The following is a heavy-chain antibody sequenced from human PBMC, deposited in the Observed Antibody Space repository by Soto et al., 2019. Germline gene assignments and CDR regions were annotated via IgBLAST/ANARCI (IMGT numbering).Heavy chain of an antibody. Sequence: SETLSLTCTVSGGSISSSSYYWGWIRQPPGKGLEWIGSIYYSGSTYYNPSLKSRVTISVDTSKNQFSLKLSSVTAADTAVYYCARASSHGDYFDYWGQGTLVTVSS. J-gene: IGHJ4*02. CDR3: ARASSHGDYFDY. D-gene: IGHD4-17*01. V-gene: IGHV4-39*07. CDR1: GGSISSSSYY. CDR2: IYYSGST.